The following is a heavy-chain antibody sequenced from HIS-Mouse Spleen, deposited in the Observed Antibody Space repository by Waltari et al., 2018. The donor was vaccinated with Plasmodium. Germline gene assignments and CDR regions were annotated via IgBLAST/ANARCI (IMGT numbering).Heavy chain of an antibody. V-gene: IGHV3-7*01. Sequence: EVQLVESGGGLVQPGGSLSLSCAASGFTLSSYWMSWVRQAPGKGLEGVANIKQDGSEKYYVDSVKGRFTISRDNAKNSLYLQMNSLRAEDTAVYYCASSWYWYFDLWGRGTLVTVSS. CDR1: GFTLSSYW. CDR3: ASSWYWYFDL. CDR2: IKQDGSEK. J-gene: IGHJ2*01. D-gene: IGHD6-13*01.